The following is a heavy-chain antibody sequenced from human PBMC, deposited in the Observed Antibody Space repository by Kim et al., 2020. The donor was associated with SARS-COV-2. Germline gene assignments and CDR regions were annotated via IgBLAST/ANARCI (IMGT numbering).Heavy chain of an antibody. Sequence: SETLSLTCTVSGGSISSGGYYWSWIRQHPGKGLEWIGYIYYSGSTYYNPSLKSRVTISVDTSKNQFSLKLSSVTAADTAVYYCARTPYYDSSGYNFDYWGQGTLVTVSS. D-gene: IGHD3-22*01. CDR2: IYYSGST. CDR1: GGSISSGGYY. J-gene: IGHJ4*02. V-gene: IGHV4-31*03. CDR3: ARTPYYDSSGYNFDY.